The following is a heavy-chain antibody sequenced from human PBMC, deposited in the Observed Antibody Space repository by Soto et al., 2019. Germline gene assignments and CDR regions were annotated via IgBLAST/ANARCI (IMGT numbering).Heavy chain of an antibody. V-gene: IGHV3-23*01. Sequence: PGGSLRLSCAASGFTFSSYAMSWVRQAPGKGLEWVSAISGSGGSTYYADSVKGRFTISRDNSKNTLYLQMNSLRAEDTAVYYCAKEGYSSSWPPDAFDIWGQGTMVTVSS. J-gene: IGHJ3*02. D-gene: IGHD6-13*01. CDR2: ISGSGGST. CDR3: AKEGYSSSWPPDAFDI. CDR1: GFTFSSYA.